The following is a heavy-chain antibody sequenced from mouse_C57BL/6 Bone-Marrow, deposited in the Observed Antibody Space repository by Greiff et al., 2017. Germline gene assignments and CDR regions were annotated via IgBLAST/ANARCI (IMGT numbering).Heavy chain of an antibody. V-gene: IGHV1-62-2*01. J-gene: IGHJ4*01. CDR2: FYPGSGSI. CDR3: ARHETALSNWPGAMDY. D-gene: IGHD4-1*01. CDR1: GYTFTEYT. Sequence: VQLVESGAELVKPGASVKLSCKASGYTFTEYTIHWVKQRSGQGLEWIGWFYPGSGSIKYNEKFKDKATLTADKSSSTVYMELSRLTSEDSAVYFCARHETALSNWPGAMDYWGQGTSVTVSS.